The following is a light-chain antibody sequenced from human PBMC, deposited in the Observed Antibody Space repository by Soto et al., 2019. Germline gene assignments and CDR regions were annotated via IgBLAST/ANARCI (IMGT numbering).Light chain of an antibody. J-gene: IGKJ1*01. CDR3: QHYNSYSEA. Sequence: VLTQSPGTLSLYPVEIATLSCRASQSVSSSYLAWYQQKPGQAPRLLIYGISTRATGLPGRFSGSGFGTEFTLTISSLQPDDFATYYCQHYNSYSEAFGQGSKVDIK. V-gene: IGKV3-20*01. CDR2: GIS. CDR1: QSVSSSY.